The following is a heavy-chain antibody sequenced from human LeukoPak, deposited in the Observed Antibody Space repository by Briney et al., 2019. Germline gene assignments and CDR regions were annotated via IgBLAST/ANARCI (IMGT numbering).Heavy chain of an antibody. Sequence: ASVKVSCKVSGYTLTELSMHWVRQAPGKGLEWMGGFDPEDGETIYAQEFQGRVTMTEDTSTDTAYMELSSLRSEDTAVYYCATYSSGGQHYYYYYGMDVWGQGTTVTVSS. CDR1: GYTLTELS. V-gene: IGHV1-24*01. J-gene: IGHJ6*02. CDR3: ATYSSGGQHYYYYYGMDV. CDR2: FDPEDGET. D-gene: IGHD6-25*01.